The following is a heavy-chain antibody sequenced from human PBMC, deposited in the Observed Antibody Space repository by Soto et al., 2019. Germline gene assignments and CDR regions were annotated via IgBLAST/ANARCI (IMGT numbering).Heavy chain of an antibody. CDR2: ISGSGGST. CDR3: AKDSGGRGSGY. CDR1: GFTFSSCT. D-gene: IGHD2-15*01. V-gene: IGHV3-23*01. Sequence: PGGSLRLSCAASGFTFSSCTMSWVRQAPGKGLEWVSAISGSGGSTYYADSVKGRFTISRDNSKNTLYLQMNSLRAEDTAVYYCAKDSGGRGSGYWGQGTLVTVSS. J-gene: IGHJ4*02.